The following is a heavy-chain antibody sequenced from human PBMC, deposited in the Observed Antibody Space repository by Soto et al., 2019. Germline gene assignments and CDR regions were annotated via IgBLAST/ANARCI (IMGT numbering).Heavy chain of an antibody. D-gene: IGHD3-22*01. CDR1: GGTFSSYA. CDR2: IIPIFGTA. CDR3: ASGYYYDSSGYWAVDV. J-gene: IGHJ6*02. V-gene: IGHV1-69*13. Sequence: SVKVSCKASGGTFSSYAISWVRQAPGQGLEWMGGIIPIFGTANYAQKFQGRVTITADESTTTAYMELSSLRSEDTAVYYCASGYYYDSSGYWAVDVWGQGTTVTVSS.